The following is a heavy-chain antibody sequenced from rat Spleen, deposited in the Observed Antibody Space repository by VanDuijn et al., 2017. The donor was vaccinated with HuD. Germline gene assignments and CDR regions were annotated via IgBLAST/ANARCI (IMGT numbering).Heavy chain of an antibody. Sequence: VQLVESDGGLVQPGRSLKLSCAASGFIFSDHYVAWVRQPPGKSLVWMGTIWAGGGTNYNSALKSRLSISRDTSRSQVFLKMNSLQTEDTAMYFCARLGDYWGQGVMVTVSS. CDR3: ARLGDY. V-gene: IGHV2-27*01. CDR1: GFIFSDHY. J-gene: IGHJ2*01. CDR2: IWAGGGT. D-gene: IGHD5-1*01.